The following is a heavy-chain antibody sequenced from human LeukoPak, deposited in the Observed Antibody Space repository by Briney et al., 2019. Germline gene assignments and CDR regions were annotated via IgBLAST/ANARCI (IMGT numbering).Heavy chain of an antibody. CDR3: ANYDNSGNYYVNY. J-gene: IGHJ4*02. Sequence: PGGSLRLSCAASGFTFSGSAMHWVRQASGKGLERVGRIRTKSNNYATTYGASVKGRFTISRDDSKNTAYLQMNSLKTEDTAVYYCANYDNSGNYYVNYWGQGTLVIVSS. V-gene: IGHV3-73*01. D-gene: IGHD3-22*01. CDR1: GFTFSGSA. CDR2: IRTKSNNYAT.